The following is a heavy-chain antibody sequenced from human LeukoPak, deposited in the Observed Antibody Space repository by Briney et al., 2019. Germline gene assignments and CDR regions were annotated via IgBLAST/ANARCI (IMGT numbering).Heavy chain of an antibody. CDR3: ASTLIEGCSGCQNPGDY. CDR1: GATFSSYA. Sequence: GASVKVSCKASGATFSSYAISWVRQAPGQGVEWMGGIIPIFGTANYAQKFQGRVTITADKSTSTAYMELSSLRSEDTAVYYCASTLIEGCSGCQNPGDYWGQGTLVTVSS. D-gene: IGHD6-19*01. CDR2: IIPIFGTA. J-gene: IGHJ4*02. V-gene: IGHV1-69*06.